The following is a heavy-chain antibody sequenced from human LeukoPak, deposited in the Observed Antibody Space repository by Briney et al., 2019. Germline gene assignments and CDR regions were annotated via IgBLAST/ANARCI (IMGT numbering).Heavy chain of an antibody. J-gene: IGHJ6*03. CDR3: ARARRYSSSSATGYYYYYMDV. CDR1: GFTFSSYG. Sequence: GGSLRLSCAASGFTFSSYGMHWVRQAPGKGLEWVSSISSSSSYIYYADSVKGRFTISRDNAKNSLYLQMNSLRAEDTAVYYCARARRYSSSSATGYYYYYMDVWGKGTTVTVSS. V-gene: IGHV3-21*01. CDR2: ISSSSSYI. D-gene: IGHD6-6*01.